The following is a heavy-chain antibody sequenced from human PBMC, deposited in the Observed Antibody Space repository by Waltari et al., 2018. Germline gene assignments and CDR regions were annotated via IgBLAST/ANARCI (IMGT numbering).Heavy chain of an antibody. J-gene: IGHJ5*02. CDR1: GYTFTGYY. V-gene: IGHV1-2*06. CDR2: INPNSGGT. CDR3: ARDRKRTTVTDSFINWFDP. D-gene: IGHD4-4*01. Sequence: QVQLVQSGAEVKKPGASVKVSCKASGYTFTGYYMHWVRQAPGQGLEWMGRINPNSGGTNYAQKFQGRVTMTRDTSISTAYMELSRLRSDDTAVYYCARDRKRTTVTDSFINWFDPWGQGTLVTVSS.